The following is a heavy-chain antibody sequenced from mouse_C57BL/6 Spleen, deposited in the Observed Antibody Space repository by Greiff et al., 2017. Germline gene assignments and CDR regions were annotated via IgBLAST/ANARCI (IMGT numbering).Heavy chain of an antibody. CDR3: ALMEGHFDV. J-gene: IGHJ1*03. Sequence: VQLQQSGAELVKSGASVKLSCTASGFNIKDYYMHWVKQRTEQGLEWIGRIDPEDGETKYAPKFQGKATITADTSSNTAYLQLSSLTSEDTAVYYCALMEGHFDVWGTGTTVTVSS. CDR2: IDPEDGET. CDR1: GFNIKDYY. D-gene: IGHD1-1*02. V-gene: IGHV14-2*01.